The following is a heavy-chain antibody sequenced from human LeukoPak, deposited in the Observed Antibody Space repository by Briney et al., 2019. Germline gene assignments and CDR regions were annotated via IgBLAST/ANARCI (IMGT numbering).Heavy chain of an antibody. CDR3: AKDYGSGSLYWYFDL. J-gene: IGHJ2*01. CDR2: ISWNGGSR. CDR1: GFTFDGYA. D-gene: IGHD3-10*01. V-gene: IGHV3-9*01. Sequence: SGGSLRLSCAASGFTFDGYAMHWVRQAPGKGLEWVSGISWNGGSRGYADSVKGRFTTSRDNAKNSLYLQMNSLRAEDTALDYCAKDYGSGSLYWYFDLWGRGTLVTVSS.